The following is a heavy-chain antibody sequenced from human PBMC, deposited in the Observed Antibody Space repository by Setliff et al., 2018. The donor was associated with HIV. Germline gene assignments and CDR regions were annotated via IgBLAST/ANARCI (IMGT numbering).Heavy chain of an antibody. CDR2: IFDSGTT. Sequence: PSETLSLTCTVSGGSITSYYWNWIRQSPGKGLEWIGYIFDSGTTKYNPSLKSRVTISLDTSKMQFSLHLTSVTAADTAVYYCATLDPSGGNFLAYWGQGTLVTVSS. CDR3: ATLDPSGGNFLAY. J-gene: IGHJ4*02. V-gene: IGHV4-4*09. D-gene: IGHD2-21*02. CDR1: GGSITSYY.